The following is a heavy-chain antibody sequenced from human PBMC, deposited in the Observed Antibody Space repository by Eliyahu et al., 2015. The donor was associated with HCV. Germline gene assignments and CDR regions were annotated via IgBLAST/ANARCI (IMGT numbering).Heavy chain of an antibody. CDR3: VKDRNWENPNTFDI. CDR1: GFTFSNYA. Sequence: EEQLLESGGGLKQPGGSLRLSCXASGFTFSNYAMSWVRQAPGKGLEWVSSIRGSGGNTKYSDSVKGRFTIARDNSQNTLYLQLNSLRADDTALYYCVKDRNWENPNTFDIWGQGTMVTVSS. V-gene: IGHV3-23*01. CDR2: IRGSGGNT. D-gene: IGHD1-26*01. J-gene: IGHJ3*02.